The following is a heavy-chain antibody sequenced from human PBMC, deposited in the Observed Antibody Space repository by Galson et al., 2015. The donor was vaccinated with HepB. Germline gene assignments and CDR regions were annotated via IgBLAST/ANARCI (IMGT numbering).Heavy chain of an antibody. CDR1: GYTFTSYY. CDR2: INPSGGST. CDR3: ARVTYYYDSSGYYYFDY. D-gene: IGHD3-22*01. V-gene: IGHV1-46*01. J-gene: IGHJ4*02. Sequence: SVKVSCKASGYTFTSYYMHWVRQAPGQGLEWMGIINPSGGSTSYAQKFQGRVTMTRDTSTSTVYMELSSLRSEDTAVYYCARVTYYYDSSGYYYFDYWGQGTLVTVSS.